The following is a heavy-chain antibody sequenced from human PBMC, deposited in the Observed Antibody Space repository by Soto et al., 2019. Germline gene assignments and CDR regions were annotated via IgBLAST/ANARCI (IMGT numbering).Heavy chain of an antibody. CDR2: IHHIGST. J-gene: IGHJ5*02. CDR3: ARVPVAPENGFDP. V-gene: IGHV4-31*03. Sequence: QVQLQESGPGLVKPSQTLSLSCTVSGGSISSGGYYWSWIRQHPGKGLEWIGYIHHIGSTYYNPSIKNRVAISVDTSKNQFTLRMRSVTDADTAMYYCARVPVAPENGFDPWGQGTLVTVSA. D-gene: IGHD2-21*01. CDR1: GGSISSGGYY.